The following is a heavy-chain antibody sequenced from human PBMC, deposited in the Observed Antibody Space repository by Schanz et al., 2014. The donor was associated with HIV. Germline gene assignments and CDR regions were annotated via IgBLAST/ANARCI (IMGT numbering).Heavy chain of an antibody. CDR3: ARDSYYDRSRYSGYYYYGMDV. D-gene: IGHD3-9*01. V-gene: IGHV3-21*06. J-gene: IGHJ6*02. Sequence: EVQLVESGEGLVKPGGSLRLSCTGSGFPFSSYAINWVRQAPGKGLEWLSSISSSGGYIYYADSVKGRFTISRDNSKNSVVLQMDRLRAEDTAVYYCARDSYYDRSRYSGYYYYGMDVGGQGTTVTVS. CDR2: ISSSGGYI. CDR1: GFPFSSYA.